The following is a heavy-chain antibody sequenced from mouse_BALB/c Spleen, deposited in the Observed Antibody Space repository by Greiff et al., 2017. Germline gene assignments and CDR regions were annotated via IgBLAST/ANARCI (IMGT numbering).Heavy chain of an antibody. J-gene: IGHJ1*01. CDR3: TRRPHDYGGDWYFDV. CDR1: GYTFTSYW. D-gene: IGHD2-4*01. V-gene: IGHV1S22*01. CDR2: IYPGSGST. Sequence: LQQPGSELVRPGASVKLSCKASGYTFTSYWMHWVKQRPGQGLEWIGNIYPGSGSTNYDEKFKSKATLTVDTSSSTAYMQLSSLTSEDSAVYYCTRRPHDYGGDWYFDVWGAGTTVTVSS.